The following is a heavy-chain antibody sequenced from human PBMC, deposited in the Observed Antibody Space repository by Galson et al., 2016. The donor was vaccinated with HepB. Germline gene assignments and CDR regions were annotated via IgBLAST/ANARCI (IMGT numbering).Heavy chain of an antibody. V-gene: IGHV3-13*01. Sequence: SLRLSCAASGFTFSRYDIYWVRHVTGKGLEWVSAIGTAGDTYYPGSVKGRFTISRENAKNSLYLQMNSLRDEDTAVYYCARDGGGTGGYYYYAMDVWGQGTTVTVSS. D-gene: IGHD1-14*01. J-gene: IGHJ6*02. CDR2: IGTAGDT. CDR1: GFTFSRYD. CDR3: ARDGGGTGGYYYYAMDV.